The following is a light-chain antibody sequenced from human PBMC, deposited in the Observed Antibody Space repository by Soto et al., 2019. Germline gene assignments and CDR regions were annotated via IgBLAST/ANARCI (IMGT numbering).Light chain of an antibody. Sequence: DIQMTHSPSSLSASVGDRVTITCRASQSISSYLNWYQQKPGKAPKLLIYAASSLQSGVPSRFSGSGSGTDFTLTISSLQPEDFATYYCTQSYTTLTWTFGQGMKVEIX. V-gene: IGKV1-39*01. CDR2: AAS. CDR1: QSISSY. CDR3: TQSYTTLTWT. J-gene: IGKJ1*01.